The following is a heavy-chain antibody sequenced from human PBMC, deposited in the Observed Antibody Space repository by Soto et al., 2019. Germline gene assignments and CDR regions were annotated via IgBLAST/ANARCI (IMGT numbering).Heavy chain of an antibody. CDR2: IIPILGIA. CDR3: ARDTPPSGLVQEENYYYMDV. D-gene: IGHD6-19*01. Sequence: ASVKVSCKASGGTFSSYTISWVRQAPGQGLEWMGRIIPILGIANYAQKFQGRVTITADKSTSTAYMELSSLRSEDTAVYYCARDTPPSGLVQEENYYYMDVWGKGTTVTVSS. V-gene: IGHV1-69*04. J-gene: IGHJ6*03. CDR1: GGTFSSYT.